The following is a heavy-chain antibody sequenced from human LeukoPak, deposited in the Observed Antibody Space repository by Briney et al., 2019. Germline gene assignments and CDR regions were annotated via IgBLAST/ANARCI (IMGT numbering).Heavy chain of an antibody. CDR2: ISGSGGST. J-gene: IGHJ6*02. V-gene: IGHV3-23*01. CDR1: GFNFRNAW. D-gene: IGHD4-4*01. Sequence: GGSLRLSCTASGFNFRNAWMCWVRQAPGKGLEWVSAISGSGGSTYYADSVKGRFTISRDNSKNTLYLQMNSLRAEDTAVYYCAKGTVTAYYYYYGMDVWGQGTTVTVSS. CDR3: AKGTVTAYYYYYGMDV.